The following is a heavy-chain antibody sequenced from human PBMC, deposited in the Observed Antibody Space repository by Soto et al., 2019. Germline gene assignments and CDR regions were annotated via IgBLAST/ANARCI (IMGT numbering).Heavy chain of an antibody. Sequence: EVLLVESGGGLVQPGGSLRLSCAASGFTFTSYWMHWVRQAPGKGLVWVSRITNDGSSTTYADSVKGRFTISRDNAKNTLYLQMNSLRAEDTAVYYCARGVQGSRYLDLWGRGTLVTVFS. CDR1: GFTFTSYW. V-gene: IGHV3-74*01. CDR2: ITNDGSST. J-gene: IGHJ2*01. CDR3: ARGVQGSRYLDL.